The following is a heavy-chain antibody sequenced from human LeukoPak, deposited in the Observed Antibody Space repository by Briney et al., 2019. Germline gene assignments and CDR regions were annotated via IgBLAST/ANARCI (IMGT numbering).Heavy chain of an antibody. D-gene: IGHD4-17*01. Sequence: ASVKVSCKASGYTFTSYGISWVRQAPGQGLEWMGGIIPIFGTANYAQKFQGRVTITTDESTSTAYMELSSLRSEDTAVYYCAREEGDYWHYWGQGTLVTVSS. CDR3: AREEGDYWHY. CDR1: GYTFTSYG. J-gene: IGHJ4*02. CDR2: IIPIFGTA. V-gene: IGHV1-69*05.